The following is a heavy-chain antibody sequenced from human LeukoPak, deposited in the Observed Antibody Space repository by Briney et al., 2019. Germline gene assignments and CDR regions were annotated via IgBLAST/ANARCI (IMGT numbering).Heavy chain of an antibody. CDR3: ASSELILGATWFDY. J-gene: IGHJ4*02. CDR2: ISAYNGNT. V-gene: IGHV1-18*01. Sequence: VASVKVSCKASGYTFTSCGISWVRQAPGQGLEWMGWISAYNGNTNYAQKLQGRVTMTTDTSTSTAYMELRSLRSDDTAVYYCASSELILGATWFDYWGQGTLVTVSS. CDR1: GYTFTSCG. D-gene: IGHD1-26*01.